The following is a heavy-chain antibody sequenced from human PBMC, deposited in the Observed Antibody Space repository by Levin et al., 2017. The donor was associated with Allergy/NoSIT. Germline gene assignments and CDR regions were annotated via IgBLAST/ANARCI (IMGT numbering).Heavy chain of an antibody. Sequence: SGGSLRLSCAASGFTFSSYSMNWVRQAPGKGLEWVSSISSSSSYIYYADSVKGRFTISRDNAKNSLYLQMNSLRAEDTAVYYCARDYGNGERGFDYWGQGTLVTVSS. CDR2: ISSSSSYI. CDR3: ARDYGNGERGFDY. J-gene: IGHJ4*02. V-gene: IGHV3-21*01. D-gene: IGHD4-17*01. CDR1: GFTFSSYS.